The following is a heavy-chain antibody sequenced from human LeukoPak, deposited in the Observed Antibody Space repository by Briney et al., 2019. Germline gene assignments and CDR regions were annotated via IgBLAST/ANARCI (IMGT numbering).Heavy chain of an antibody. V-gene: IGHV4-34*01. J-gene: IGHJ3*02. CDR3: ARGPAGGAFDI. CDR1: GGSFSGYY. Sequence: PSETLSLTCAVYGGSFSGYYWSWIRQPPGKGLEWIGEINHSGSTNYNPSLKSRVTISVDTSKNQFSLKLSSVTAADTAVYYCARGPAGGAFDIWGQGTMVTVSS. CDR2: INHSGST. D-gene: IGHD3-10*01.